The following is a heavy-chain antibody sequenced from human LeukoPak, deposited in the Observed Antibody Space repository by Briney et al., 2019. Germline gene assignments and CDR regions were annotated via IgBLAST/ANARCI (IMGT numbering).Heavy chain of an antibody. Sequence: PGGSLRLSCAASRFTFSSYAMSWVRQAPGRGLEWVATIGGTGDRTYYADSVKGRFTISRDNSMDTLFLRMNSLKGEDTAVYYCAKDPVVYHGGSGWHYFDYWGQGTLVTVSS. CDR3: AKDPVVYHGGSGWHYFDY. J-gene: IGHJ4*02. D-gene: IGHD6-19*01. CDR2: IGGTGDRT. CDR1: RFTFSSYA. V-gene: IGHV3-23*01.